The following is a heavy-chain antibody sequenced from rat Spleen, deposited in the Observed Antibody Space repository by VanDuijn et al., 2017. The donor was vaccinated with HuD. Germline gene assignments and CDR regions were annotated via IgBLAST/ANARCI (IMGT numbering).Heavy chain of an antibody. V-gene: IGHV2S12*01. D-gene: IGHD1-4*01. Sequence: QVQLRESGPGLVQPSQTLSLTCTVSGFSLTSNGVSWVRQPPGKGLEWITAISSDGTTYYNSPLKSRLSISRDTSKNQLFLKMNSLQTDDTAIYYCTGDRPGAYYVMDAWGQGASVTVSS. J-gene: IGHJ4*01. CDR3: TGDRPGAYYVMDA. CDR1: GFSLTSNG. CDR2: ISSDGTT.